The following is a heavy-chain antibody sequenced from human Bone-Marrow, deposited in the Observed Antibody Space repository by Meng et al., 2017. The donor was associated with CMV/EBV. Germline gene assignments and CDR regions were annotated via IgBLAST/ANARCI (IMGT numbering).Heavy chain of an antibody. V-gene: IGHV4-34*01. J-gene: IGHJ6*02. Sequence: SETLSLTFAVYSGSFSGYYWSWIRQPPGKGLEWIGHIYYSGSTYYNPSLKSRVTISVDTSKNQFSLKLTSVTAADTAVYYCAKVIAARPFHGFYGMDVWGQGTTVTVSS. CDR3: AKVIAARPFHGFYGMDV. CDR1: SGSFSGYY. D-gene: IGHD6-6*01. CDR2: IYYSGST.